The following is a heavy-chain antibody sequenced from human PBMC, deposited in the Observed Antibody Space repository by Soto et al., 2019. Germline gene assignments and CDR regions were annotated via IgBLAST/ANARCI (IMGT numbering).Heavy chain of an antibody. J-gene: IGHJ6*02. CDR3: AKERYCSSTSCHYYYYYGMAV. D-gene: IGHD2-2*01. Sequence: EVQLLESGRGLVQPGGSLRLSCAASGFTFSSYAMSWVRQAPGKGLEWVSASSGSGGSTYYADSVKGRFTISRDNSKNTLYLQTNSLRAEDTAVYYCAKERYCSSTSCHYYYYYGMAVWGQGTTVTVSS. CDR1: GFTFSSYA. V-gene: IGHV3-23*01. CDR2: SSGSGGST.